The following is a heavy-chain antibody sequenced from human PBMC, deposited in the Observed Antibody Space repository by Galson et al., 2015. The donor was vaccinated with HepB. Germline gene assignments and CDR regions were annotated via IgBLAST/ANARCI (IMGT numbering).Heavy chain of an antibody. V-gene: IGHV4-4*02. CDR1: GDSIISSNW. CDR2: IYHSGST. Sequence: TLSLTCAVSGDSIISSNWWSWVRQPPGKGLEWIGEIYHSGSTNHSPSFKSRVTISVDKSKNHFSLKLSSVTAADTAVYYCARAWRYHYDSSGHSYYFDYWGQGNLVTVSS. D-gene: IGHD3-22*01. CDR3: ARAWRYHYDSSGHSYYFDY. J-gene: IGHJ4*02.